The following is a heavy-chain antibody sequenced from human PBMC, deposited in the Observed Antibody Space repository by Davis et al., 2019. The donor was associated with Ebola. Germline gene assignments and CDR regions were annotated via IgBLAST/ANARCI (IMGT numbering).Heavy chain of an antibody. CDR1: GFTFSNAW. Sequence: LTCAASGFTFSNAWMSWVRQAPGKGLEWVSAISGGGVSTYQADSVKGRFIISRDNSKNTLHLQMNSLRAEDTAVYYCARVRTGMRGYFDSWGQGTLVTVSS. CDR2: ISGGGVST. D-gene: IGHD1-1*01. V-gene: IGHV3-23*01. CDR3: ARVRTGMRGYFDS. J-gene: IGHJ4*02.